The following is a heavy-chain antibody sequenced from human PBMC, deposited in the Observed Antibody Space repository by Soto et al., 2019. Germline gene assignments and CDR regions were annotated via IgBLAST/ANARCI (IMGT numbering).Heavy chain of an antibody. CDR2: ISSSSSYI. Sequence: GRRRFSFPASGLTFRSYRMDWVGQAPGKGLEWDSSISSSSSYIYYADSVKGRLTISRDNAKNSLYLQMNSLRAEDTAVYYCARAIIPRVPDYWGQGTLVTVHS. V-gene: IGHV3-21*01. CDR3: ARAIIPRVPDY. J-gene: IGHJ4*02. CDR1: GLTFRSYR. D-gene: IGHD3-3*01.